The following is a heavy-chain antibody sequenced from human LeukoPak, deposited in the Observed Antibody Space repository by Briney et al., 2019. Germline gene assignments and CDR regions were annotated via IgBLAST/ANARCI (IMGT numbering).Heavy chain of an antibody. CDR3: ARLHGSSWSYYYYYYMDV. CDR2: ISSSGSTI. J-gene: IGHJ6*03. CDR1: GFTFSDYY. D-gene: IGHD6-13*01. V-gene: IGHV3-11*04. Sequence: GGSLRLSCAASGFTFSDYYMSWIRQAPGKGLEWVSYISSSGSTIYYADSVKGRFTISRANAKNSLYLQMNSLRAEDTAVYYCARLHGSSWSYYYYYYMDVWGKGTTVTVSS.